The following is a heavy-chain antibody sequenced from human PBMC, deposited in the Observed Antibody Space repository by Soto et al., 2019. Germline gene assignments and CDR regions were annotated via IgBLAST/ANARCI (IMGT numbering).Heavy chain of an antibody. CDR3: ARGRLYCSGGSCYSGGSYYFDY. J-gene: IGHJ4*02. CDR2: INHSGST. CDR1: GGSFSGYY. Sequence: SETLSLTCAVYGGSFSGYYWSWIRQPPGKGLEWIGEINHSGSTNNNPSLKSRVTISVDTSKNQFSLKLSSVTAADTAVYYCARGRLYCSGGSCYSGGSYYFDYWGQGTLVTVSS. V-gene: IGHV4-34*01. D-gene: IGHD2-15*01.